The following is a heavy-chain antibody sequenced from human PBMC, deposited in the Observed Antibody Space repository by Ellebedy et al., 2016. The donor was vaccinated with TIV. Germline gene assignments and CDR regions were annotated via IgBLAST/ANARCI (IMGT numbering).Heavy chain of an antibody. CDR1: GFSFRSYW. V-gene: IGHV3-7*01. Sequence: GGSLRLSCGASGFSFRSYWMTWVRQAPGKGLEWVANIKQDGSEKYYVDSVKGRFTISRDNAKNSLYLHLNSLGAEDTAMYYCATDGRYGDYLSPTHAFVIWGQGTMVTVSS. J-gene: IGHJ3*02. CDR3: ATDGRYGDYLSPTHAFVI. CDR2: IKQDGSEK. D-gene: IGHD4-17*01.